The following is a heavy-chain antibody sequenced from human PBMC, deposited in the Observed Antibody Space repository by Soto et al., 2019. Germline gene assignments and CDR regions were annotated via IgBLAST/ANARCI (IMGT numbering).Heavy chain of an antibody. CDR1: GYTLTELS. J-gene: IGHJ6*02. CDR3: ARDAPYLMGIAAAPQLTYYYYYGMDV. CDR2: FDPEDGET. D-gene: IGHD6-13*01. V-gene: IGHV1-24*01. Sequence: ASVKVSCKVSGYTLTELSMHWVRQAPGKGLEWMGGFDPEDGETIYAQKFQGRVTMTEDTSTDTAYMELSSLRSDDTAVYYCARDAPYLMGIAAAPQLTYYYYYGMDVWGQGTTVTVSS.